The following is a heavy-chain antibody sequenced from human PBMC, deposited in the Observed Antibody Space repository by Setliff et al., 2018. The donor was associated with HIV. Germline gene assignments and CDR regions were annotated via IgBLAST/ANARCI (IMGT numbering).Heavy chain of an antibody. CDR2: VFSSGST. CDR3: ASSNYRFVYFDY. V-gene: IGHV4-59*01. J-gene: IGHJ4*02. Sequence: PSETLSLTCTVSGDSITSYYWSWIRQPPGKGLEWIGHVFSSGSTNYNPSLKSRVTVSIDTSKNQFSLELSSVTAADTAVYYCASSNYRFVYFDYWGQGTLVTVSS. CDR1: GDSITSYY. D-gene: IGHD1-7*01.